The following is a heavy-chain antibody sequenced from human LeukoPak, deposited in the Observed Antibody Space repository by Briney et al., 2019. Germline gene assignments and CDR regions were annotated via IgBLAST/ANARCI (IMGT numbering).Heavy chain of an antibody. Sequence: KPSETLSLTCTVPGGSISSSSYYWAWIRQPPGKGLEWIASISYSVTTYYNPSLKSRVTISVDTSKNQFSLKLSSVTAADTAVYYCARHLRGATIYYDYWGRGTLVTVSS. CDR1: GGSISSSSYY. J-gene: IGHJ4*02. D-gene: IGHD1-26*01. V-gene: IGHV4-39*01. CDR2: ISYSVTT. CDR3: ARHLRGATIYYDY.